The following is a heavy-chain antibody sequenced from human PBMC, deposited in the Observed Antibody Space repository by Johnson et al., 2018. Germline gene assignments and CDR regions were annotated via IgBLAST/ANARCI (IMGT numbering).Heavy chain of an antibody. V-gene: IGHV4-31*03. Sequence: QVQLQESGPGLVKPSQTLSLTCTVSGGSISSGGYYWSWIRQHPGKGLEWIGYINYSGSTYYHPSLTTRVTISVDTSKNQFSLKLSSVTAADTAGYYWARAEGWAAAGTWWFDPWGQGTLVTVSS. D-gene: IGHD6-13*01. CDR3: ARAEGWAAAGTWWFDP. CDR1: GGSISSGGYY. J-gene: IGHJ5*02. CDR2: INYSGST.